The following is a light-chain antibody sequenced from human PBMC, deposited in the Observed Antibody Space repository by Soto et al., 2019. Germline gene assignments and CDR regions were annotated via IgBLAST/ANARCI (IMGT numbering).Light chain of an antibody. J-gene: IGLJ2*01. Sequence: QSALTQPPSASGSPGQSVPTSCTGPSSDVGGYNYFSWYQQHPGKAPKLMIYEVNKRPSGVPDRFSGSKSGNTASLAVSGLQADDEADYYCSSYAGSNNLVFGGGTKLTVL. V-gene: IGLV2-8*01. CDR2: EVN. CDR3: SSYAGSNNLV. CDR1: SSDVGGYNY.